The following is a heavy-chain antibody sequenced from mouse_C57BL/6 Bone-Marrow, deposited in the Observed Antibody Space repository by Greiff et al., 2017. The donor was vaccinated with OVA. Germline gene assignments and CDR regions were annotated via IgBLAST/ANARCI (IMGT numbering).Heavy chain of an antibody. V-gene: IGHV14-3*01. CDR2: IDPANGNT. D-gene: IGHD2-5*01. CDR1: GFNIKNTY. Sequence: VQLQQSVAELVRPGASVKLSCTASGFNIKNTYMHWVKQRPEQGLEWIGRIDPANGNTKYAPKFQGKATITADTSSNTAYLQLSSLTSEDTAIYYCARGYYSNYHGAWFAYWGQGTLVTVSA. J-gene: IGHJ3*01. CDR3: ARGYYSNYHGAWFAY.